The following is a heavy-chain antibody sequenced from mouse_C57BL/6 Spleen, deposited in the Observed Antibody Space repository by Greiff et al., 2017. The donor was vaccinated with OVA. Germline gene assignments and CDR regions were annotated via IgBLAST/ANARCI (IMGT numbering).Heavy chain of an antibody. CDR2: IDPETGGT. CDR1: GYTFTDYE. Sequence: QVQLKESGAELVRPGASVTLSCKASGYTFTDYEMHWVKQTPVHGLEWIGAIDPETGGTAYNQKFKGKAILTADKSSSTAYMELRSLTSEDSAVYYCTTIYYDYGFAYWGQGTLVTVSA. V-gene: IGHV1-15*01. D-gene: IGHD2-4*01. J-gene: IGHJ3*01. CDR3: TTIYYDYGFAY.